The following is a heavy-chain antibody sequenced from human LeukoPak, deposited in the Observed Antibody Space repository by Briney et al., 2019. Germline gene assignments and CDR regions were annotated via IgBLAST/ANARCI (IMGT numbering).Heavy chain of an antibody. Sequence: PSETLSLTCAVYGGCFSGYYWSWIRQPPGKGLEWIVEINHSGSTNCSPSLKSRVTISVDTSRNQFSMKLPSVPAADTAVYYCARGYGSGSYFHYWGQGTVVTVSS. CDR2: INHSGST. CDR1: GGCFSGYY. J-gene: IGHJ4*02. D-gene: IGHD3-10*01. CDR3: ARGYGSGSYFHY. V-gene: IGHV4-34*01.